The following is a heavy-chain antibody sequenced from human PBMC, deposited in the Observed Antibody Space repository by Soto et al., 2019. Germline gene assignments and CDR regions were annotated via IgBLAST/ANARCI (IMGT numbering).Heavy chain of an antibody. V-gene: IGHV1-46*01. J-gene: IGHJ5*02. CDR2: INPHGGST. CDR1: RDTFTSYY. D-gene: IGHD1-26*01. CDR3: ARSSGGNFGIIIEGTNWFAP. Sequence: ASVKVSCKAPRDTFTSYYINWVRQALGQGLEWMGVINPHGGSTAYAQKFKGRVTLTRDTSASTVYMEVSSLTSEGTAMYYCARSSGGNFGIIIEGTNWFAPWGQGTLVTVSS.